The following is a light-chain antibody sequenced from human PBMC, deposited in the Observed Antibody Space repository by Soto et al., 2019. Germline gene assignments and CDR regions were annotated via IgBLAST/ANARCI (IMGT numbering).Light chain of an antibody. CDR1: QSVSSSY. CDR3: QQYGSSPRT. V-gene: IGKV3-20*01. CDR2: VAS. J-gene: IGKJ1*01. Sequence: EIVLTQSPGTLSLSPGERATLSCRASQSVSSSYLAWYQQKPVQAPSLLISVASSRATGIPARFSGSGSGTDITRTISRLEPEDFAVYYCQQYGSSPRTFGQGTEVDIK.